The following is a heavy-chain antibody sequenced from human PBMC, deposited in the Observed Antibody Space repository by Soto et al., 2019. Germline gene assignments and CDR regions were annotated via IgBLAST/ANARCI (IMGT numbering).Heavy chain of an antibody. J-gene: IGHJ5*02. D-gene: IGHD3-22*01. CDR3: ARDYDKSGYDYFDP. Sequence: ASVKVSCKASEYSFTGHYLHWVRQAPGQGLEWMGWIDPKSGDTKYAPKFRDRVTMTSATSISTAYMDLTNLRYDDTAVYYCARDYDKSGYDYFDPWGQGTLVTVSS. V-gene: IGHV1-2*02. CDR1: EYSFTGHY. CDR2: IDPKSGDT.